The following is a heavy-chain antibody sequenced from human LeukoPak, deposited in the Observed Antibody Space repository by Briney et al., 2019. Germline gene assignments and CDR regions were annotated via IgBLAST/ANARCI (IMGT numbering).Heavy chain of an antibody. Sequence: GGSLRLSCAASGFTFSSYAMHWVRQAPGKGLEWVAVISYDGSNKYYADSVKGRFTISRGNSKNTLYLQMNSLRAEDTAVYYCARDIEMAILHNFDYWGQGTLVTVSS. CDR3: ARDIEMAILHNFDY. CDR1: GFTFSSYA. J-gene: IGHJ4*02. CDR2: ISYDGSNK. D-gene: IGHD5-24*01. V-gene: IGHV3-30-3*01.